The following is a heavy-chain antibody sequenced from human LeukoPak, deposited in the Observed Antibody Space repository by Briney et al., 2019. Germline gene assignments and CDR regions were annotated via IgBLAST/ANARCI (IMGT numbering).Heavy chain of an antibody. V-gene: IGHV4-61*02. CDR1: GGSISSGSYY. CDR3: AREAGPIYFYYMDV. J-gene: IGHJ6*03. CDR2: IYTSGST. Sequence: SEALSLTCTVSGGSISSGSYYWSWIRQPAGKGLEWIGRIYTSGSTNYNPSLKSRVTISVDTSKNQFSLKLSSVTAADTAVYYCAREAGPIYFYYMDVWSKGTTVTVSS.